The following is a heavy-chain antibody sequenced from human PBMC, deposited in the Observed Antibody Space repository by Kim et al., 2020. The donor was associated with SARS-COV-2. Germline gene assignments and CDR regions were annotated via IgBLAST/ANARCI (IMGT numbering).Heavy chain of an antibody. CDR3: ARVGPRGYCSGGSCLYYYGMDV. CDR1: GFTFSSYG. CDR2: IWYDGSNK. V-gene: IGHV3-33*01. Sequence: GGSLRLSCAASGFTFSSYGMHWVRQAPGKGLEWVVVIWYDGSNKYYADSVKGRFTISRDNSKNTLYLQMNSLRAEDTAVYYCARVGPRGYCSGGSCLYYYGMDVWGQGTTVTVSS. D-gene: IGHD2-15*01. J-gene: IGHJ6*02.